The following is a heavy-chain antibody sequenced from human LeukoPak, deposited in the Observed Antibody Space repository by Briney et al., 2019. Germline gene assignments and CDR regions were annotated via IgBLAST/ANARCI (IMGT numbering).Heavy chain of an antibody. J-gene: IGHJ4*02. CDR3: ARHLSGTTMAHYFDF. CDR2: IYSSGST. V-gene: IGHV4-39*01. CDR1: GDSISSARNY. D-gene: IGHD1-1*01. Sequence: PSETLSLTGSVSGDSISSARNYWGWIRQSPGKGLEWLASIYSSGSTHSNPSLKSRVSISIDTSKNQFSLKLYSVTASDAAIYYCARHLSGTTMAHYFDFWGQGTLVTVSS.